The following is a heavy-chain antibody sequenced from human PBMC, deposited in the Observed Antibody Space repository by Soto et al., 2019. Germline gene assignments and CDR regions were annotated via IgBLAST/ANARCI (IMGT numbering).Heavy chain of an antibody. CDR1: GGSFSGYY. CDR3: ARGGDVLMVSSNYFDY. V-gene: IGHV4-34*01. Sequence: SETLSLTCAVYGGSFSGYYWSWIRQPPGKGLEWIGEINHSGSTNYNPSLKSRVTISVDTSKNQFSLKLSSVTAADTAVYYCARGGDVLMVSSNYFDYWGQGTLVTVSS. CDR2: INHSGST. D-gene: IGHD2-8*01. J-gene: IGHJ4*02.